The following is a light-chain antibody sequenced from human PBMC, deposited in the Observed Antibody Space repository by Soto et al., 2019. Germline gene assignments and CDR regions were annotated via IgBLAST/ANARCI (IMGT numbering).Light chain of an antibody. J-gene: IGKJ5*01. Sequence: DIQLTQSLYFLSASVGARVTITCRASQGISSYLAWYQQKPGKAPNLLIHTASTLQSGVPSRFSGSGSGTEFTLTISSLQPEDFATYYCQHRHSYPITFGQGTRLQI. CDR3: QHRHSYPIT. V-gene: IGKV1-9*01. CDR1: QGISSY. CDR2: TAS.